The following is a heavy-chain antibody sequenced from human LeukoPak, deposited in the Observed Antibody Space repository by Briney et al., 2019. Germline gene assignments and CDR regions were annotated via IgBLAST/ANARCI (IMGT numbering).Heavy chain of an antibody. CDR3: ARDPEYYDILTGFNYYSYYGMDV. Sequence: PGGSLRLSCAASGFTFSSYEMNWVRQAPGKGLEWVSYISSSGSTIYYADSVKGRFTISRDNAKNSLYLQMNSLRAEDTAVYYCARDPEYYDILTGFNYYSYYGMDVWGKGTTVTVSS. J-gene: IGHJ6*04. CDR1: GFTFSSYE. CDR2: ISSSGSTI. V-gene: IGHV3-48*03. D-gene: IGHD3-9*01.